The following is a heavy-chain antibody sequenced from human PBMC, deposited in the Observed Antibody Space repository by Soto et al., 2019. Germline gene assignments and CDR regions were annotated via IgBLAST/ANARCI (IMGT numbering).Heavy chain of an antibody. CDR1: GYTFTSYA. V-gene: IGHV1-3*01. D-gene: IGHD5-18*01. CDR2: INAGNGNT. Sequence: QVQLVQSGAEVKKPGASVKVSCKASGYTFTSYAMHWVRQAPGQRLDWMGWINAGNGNTKYSQKFQGRVTITRDTSASTAYMELSSLRSEDTAVYYCARSWGGYSYGNFFDYWGQGTLVTVSS. CDR3: ARSWGGYSYGNFFDY. J-gene: IGHJ4*02.